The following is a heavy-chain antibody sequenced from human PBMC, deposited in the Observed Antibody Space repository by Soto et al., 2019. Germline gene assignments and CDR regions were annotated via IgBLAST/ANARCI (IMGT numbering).Heavy chain of an antibody. J-gene: IGHJ6*02. V-gene: IGHV3-64D*08. CDR1: GFTFSSYA. CDR3: GKKAEGSSTGGYYYGMDV. D-gene: IGHD3-10*01. CDR2: ISSDGGIT. Sequence: GGSLRLSCSASGFTFSSYAIYWVRQAPGKGLEYVSAISSDGGITYYADSVKGRFTISRDNSKNTLYLQMSSLRAEDTAVYYCGKKAEGSSTGGYYYGMDVWGQGTTVTVSS.